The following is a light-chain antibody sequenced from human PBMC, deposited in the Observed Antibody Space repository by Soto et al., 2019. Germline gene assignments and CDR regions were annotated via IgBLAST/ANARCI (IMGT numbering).Light chain of an antibody. J-gene: IGKJ1*01. CDR3: QQSYTTPWT. Sequence: DIQMTQSPSSLSASVGDRVTITCRASQSISCYLNWYKQKRGRAPRLLIYTTSSLQSGVPSKFSGSASGTDFTLTISSLQPEDFETYYCQQSYTTPWTFGQGTKVDIK. CDR1: QSISCY. CDR2: TTS. V-gene: IGKV1-39*01.